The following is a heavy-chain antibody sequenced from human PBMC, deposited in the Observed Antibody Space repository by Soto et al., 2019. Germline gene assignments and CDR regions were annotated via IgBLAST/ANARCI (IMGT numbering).Heavy chain of an antibody. D-gene: IGHD2-15*01. V-gene: IGHV3-23*01. J-gene: IGHJ4*02. CDR2: ISGSGGST. Sequence: VGSLSLSCAASRFTFSYYAMHWIRQAPGKGLEWVSAISGSGGSTYYADSVKGRFTISRDNSKNTLYLQMNSLRAEDTAVYYCAKDLYVVVAATYLWCQGTMVTVSS. CDR3: AKDLYVVVAATYL. CDR1: RFTFSYYA.